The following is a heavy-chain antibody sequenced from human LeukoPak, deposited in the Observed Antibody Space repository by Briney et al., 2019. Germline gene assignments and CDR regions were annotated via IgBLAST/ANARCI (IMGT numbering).Heavy chain of an antibody. CDR1: GGPISSYS. Sequence: SETLSLTCTVSGGPISSYSWSWIRQPAGKGLEWMGRIFRGGSTNNNPSLKSRVTISVDTSKNQFSLKLSSVTAADTAVYYCARQGLYCSGSSCYHNWFDPWGQGTLVTVSS. J-gene: IGHJ5*02. CDR2: IFRGGST. CDR3: ARQGLYCSGSSCYHNWFDP. D-gene: IGHD2-15*01. V-gene: IGHV4-4*07.